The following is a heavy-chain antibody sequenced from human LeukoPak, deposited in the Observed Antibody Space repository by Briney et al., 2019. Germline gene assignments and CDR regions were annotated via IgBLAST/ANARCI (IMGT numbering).Heavy chain of an antibody. D-gene: IGHD2-2*01. CDR3: AKDSVIYCSSTSCYAVRLDY. Sequence: GGSLRLSCAASGFTFSSYGMHWVRQAPGKGLEWVAFIRYDGSNKYYADSVKGRFTISRDNSKNTLYLQMNSQRAEDTAVYYCAKDSVIYCSSTSCYAVRLDYWGQGTLVTVSS. V-gene: IGHV3-30*02. CDR1: GFTFSSYG. CDR2: IRYDGSNK. J-gene: IGHJ4*02.